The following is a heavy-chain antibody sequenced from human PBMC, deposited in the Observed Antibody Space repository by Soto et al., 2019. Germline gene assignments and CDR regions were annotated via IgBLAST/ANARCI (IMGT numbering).Heavy chain of an antibody. CDR1: GGSISSSSYY. Sequence: QLQLQESGPGLVKPSETLSLTCTVSGGSISSSSYYWGWIRQPPGKGLEWIGSIYYSGSSYYNPSLKSRVTISVDTSKTQFSLKLSSVTAADTAVYYCARLVNGDVGHYYYYYGMDVWGQGTTVTVSS. CDR3: ARLVNGDVGHYYYYYGMDV. V-gene: IGHV4-39*01. CDR2: IYYSGSS. J-gene: IGHJ6*02. D-gene: IGHD4-17*01.